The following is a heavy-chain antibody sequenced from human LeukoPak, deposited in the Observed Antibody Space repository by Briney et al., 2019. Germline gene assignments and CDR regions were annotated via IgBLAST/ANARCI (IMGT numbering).Heavy chain of an antibody. J-gene: IGHJ6*02. V-gene: IGHV1-46*01. CDR3: ASEGIAVAGTHPYYYYGMDV. D-gene: IGHD6-19*01. CDR2: INPSGGST. CDR1: GYTFTSYY. Sequence: ASVKVSCKASGYTFTSYYMHWVRQAPGQGLEWMGIINPSGGSTSYAQKFQGRVTMTRDTSTSTVYMELSSLRSEDTAVYYCASEGIAVAGTHPYYYYGMDVWGQGTTVTVSS.